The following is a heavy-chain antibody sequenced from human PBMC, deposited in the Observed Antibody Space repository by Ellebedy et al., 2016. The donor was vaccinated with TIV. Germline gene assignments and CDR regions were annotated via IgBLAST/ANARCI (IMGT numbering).Heavy chain of an antibody. J-gene: IGHJ6*02. CDR1: GFTVSGYW. V-gene: IGHV3-74*01. CDR2: INTDGSRK. Sequence: GESLKISCAASGFTVSGYWMHWVRQAPGEGLVWLSRINTDGSRKSYADSVKGRFTISRDNAKNSLYLQMDSLSAEDTALYYCARQLFRYSLDVWGQGTTVTVSS. CDR3: ARQLFRYSLDV. D-gene: IGHD3-10*01.